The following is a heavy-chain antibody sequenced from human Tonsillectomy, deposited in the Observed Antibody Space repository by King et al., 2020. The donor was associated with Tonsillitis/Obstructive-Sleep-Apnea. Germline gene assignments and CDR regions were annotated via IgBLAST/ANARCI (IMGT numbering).Heavy chain of an antibody. Sequence: HVQLQESGPGLVKPSETLSLTCTVSGGSISSYYWSWIRQPPGKGLEWIGYIYYSGSTNYNPSLKSRVTISVDTSKNQFSLKLSSVTAADTAVYYCARRPPYDIFSFDYWGQGTLVTVSS. J-gene: IGHJ4*02. CDR2: IYYSGST. CDR3: ARRPPYDIFSFDY. V-gene: IGHV4-59*01. CDR1: GGSISSYY. D-gene: IGHD3-9*01.